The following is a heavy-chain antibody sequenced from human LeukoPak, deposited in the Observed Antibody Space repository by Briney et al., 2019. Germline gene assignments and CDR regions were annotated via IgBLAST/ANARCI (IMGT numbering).Heavy chain of an antibody. CDR3: ARDGREYQLLSAWFDP. CDR2: INPNGGGT. Sequence: GASVKVSCKASGYTFTGYYMHWVRQAPGQGLEWMGWINPNGGGTNYAQKFQGRVTMTRDTSISTAYMELSRLRSDDTAVYYCARDGREYQLLSAWFDPWGQGTLVTVSS. J-gene: IGHJ5*02. V-gene: IGHV1-2*02. D-gene: IGHD2-2*01. CDR1: GYTFTGYY.